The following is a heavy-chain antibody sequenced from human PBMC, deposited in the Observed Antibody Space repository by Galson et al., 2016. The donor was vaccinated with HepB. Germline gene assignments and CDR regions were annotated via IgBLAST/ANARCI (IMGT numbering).Heavy chain of an antibody. Sequence: SLRLSCAASGFTLRNYGMHWVRQAPGKGLEWVAVIWYDGTKEYYRDSVKGRFTISRDNSKNSLVLQMNSLTADDTAVYHCARVNGSYSPDAFDLWGQGTMVTVSS. V-gene: IGHV3-33*08. CDR1: GFTLRNYG. J-gene: IGHJ3*01. D-gene: IGHD1-26*01. CDR3: ARVNGSYSPDAFDL. CDR2: IWYDGTKE.